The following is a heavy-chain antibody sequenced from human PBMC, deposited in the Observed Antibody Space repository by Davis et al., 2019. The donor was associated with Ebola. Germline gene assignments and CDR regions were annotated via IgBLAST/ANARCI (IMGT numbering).Heavy chain of an antibody. CDR2: VKSKTDGGTT. V-gene: IGHV3-15*01. J-gene: IGHJ6*04. Sequence: GESLKISCAASGFTFPYAWMSWVRQAPGKGLEWVGRVKSKTDGGTTDYAAPVKGRFTISRDDSRNMVYLQMNSLRAEDTAVYYCAKSGLSFGVVKYHYGMDVWGKGTTVTVSS. D-gene: IGHD3-3*01. CDR1: GFTFPYAW. CDR3: AKSGLSFGVVKYHYGMDV.